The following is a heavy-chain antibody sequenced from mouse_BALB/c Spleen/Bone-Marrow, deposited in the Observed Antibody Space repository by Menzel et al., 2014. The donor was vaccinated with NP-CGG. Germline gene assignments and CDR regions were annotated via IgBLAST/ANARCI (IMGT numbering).Heavy chain of an antibody. D-gene: IGHD1-1*01. CDR1: GYTFSSYW. V-gene: IGHV1-9*01. Sequence: VQLVESGAELMKPGASVKISCKATGYTFSSYWIDWVKQRPGHGLEGIGEILPGSGSTNYNEKFKGKATFTADTSSNTAYMQLSSLTSEDSAVYYCAREDGLWYFDVWGAGTTVTVSS. J-gene: IGHJ1*01. CDR2: ILPGSGST. CDR3: AREDGLWYFDV.